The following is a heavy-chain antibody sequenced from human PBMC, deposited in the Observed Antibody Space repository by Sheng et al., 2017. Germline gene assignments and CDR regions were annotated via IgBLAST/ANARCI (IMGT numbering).Heavy chain of an antibody. V-gene: IGHV4-38-2*01. J-gene: IGHJ6*03. CDR2: IYRSGST. Sequence: QVQLQESGPGLVKPSETLSLTCAVSGYSISSGYYWGWIRQPPGKGLEWIAHIYRSGSTYYNPSLKSRVTISVDTSKNQFSLKLSSVTAADTAVYFCARTSQYCLNSACSGYHYYMDVWGKGTTVTVSS. CDR1: GYSISSGYY. D-gene: IGHD2-15*01. CDR3: ARTSQYCLNSACSGYHYYMDV.